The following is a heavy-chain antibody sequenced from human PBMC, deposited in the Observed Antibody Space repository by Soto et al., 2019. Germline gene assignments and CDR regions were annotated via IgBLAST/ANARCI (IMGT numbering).Heavy chain of an antibody. Sequence: QVQGVQSGAEVKKPGSSVKVYCKTSGGSFSKYAISWVRQAPGQGLEWMGGIVTFFGTPNYAQKFQARVTITADEFTSPRYTVLSSLRSEDTAVYYCARDAAPYYYDSNNDYDYYAYEMDVGGEGTTVSVSS. V-gene: IGHV1-69*01. CDR2: IVTFFGTP. CDR1: GGSFSKYA. J-gene: IGHJ6*04. D-gene: IGHD3-22*01. CDR3: ARDAAPYYYDSNNDYDYYAYEMDV.